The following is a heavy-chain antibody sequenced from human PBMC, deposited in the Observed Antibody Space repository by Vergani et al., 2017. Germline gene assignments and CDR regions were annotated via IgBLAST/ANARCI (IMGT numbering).Heavy chain of an antibody. CDR1: GGSFSGYY. CDR2: INHSGST. CDR3: ARVRGGNAESRLLYYYYYMDV. J-gene: IGHJ6*03. D-gene: IGHD4-23*01. Sequence: QVQLQESGPGLVKPSETLSLTCAVYGGSFSGYYWSWIRQPPGKGLEWIGEINHSGSTNYNPSLKSRVTISVDTSKNQFSLKLSSVTAADTAVYYCARVRGGNAESRLLYYYYYMDVWGKGTTVTVSS. V-gene: IGHV4-34*01.